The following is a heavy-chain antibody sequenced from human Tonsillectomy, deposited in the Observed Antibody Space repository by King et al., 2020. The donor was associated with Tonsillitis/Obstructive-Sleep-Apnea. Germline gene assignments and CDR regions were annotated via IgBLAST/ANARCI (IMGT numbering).Heavy chain of an antibody. Sequence: VQLVESGGGLVQPGGSLRLSCAASGFTFSSYEMNWVRQAPGKGLEWVAYISSSASTIYYADSVKGRFSISRDNAKNSLYLQMNSLRAEDTAVYYCARGVAESGRVLAGASFYYRGQGTPVTVSS. CDR3: ARGVAESGRVLAGASFYY. V-gene: IGHV3-48*03. CDR2: ISSSASTI. J-gene: IGHJ4*02. D-gene: IGHD1-26*01. CDR1: GFTFSSYE.